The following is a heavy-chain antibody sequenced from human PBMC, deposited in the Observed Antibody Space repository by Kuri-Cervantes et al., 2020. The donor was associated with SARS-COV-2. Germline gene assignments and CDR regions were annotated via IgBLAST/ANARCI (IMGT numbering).Heavy chain of an antibody. CDR2: ISGSGTGV. J-gene: IGHJ6*02. D-gene: IGHD1-26*01. V-gene: IGHV3-48*02. Sequence: GESLKISCAASGFSFSSYAMSWVRQAPGKGLEWVSVISGSGTGVYYADSVKGRFTISRDNAKNSLYLQMNSLRDEDTAVYYCAREAPCRIVGAICYGMDVWGQGTTVTVSS. CDR1: GFSFSSYA. CDR3: AREAPCRIVGAICYGMDV.